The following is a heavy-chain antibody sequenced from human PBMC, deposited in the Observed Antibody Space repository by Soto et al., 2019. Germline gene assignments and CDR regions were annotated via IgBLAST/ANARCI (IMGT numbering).Heavy chain of an antibody. Sequence: QVQLVQSGAEVKKPGASVKISCKSSGYTFTSYYMHWVRQAPGQGLEWMGMINPSGGSTNYAQRFQGRVTMTRDTSTSTVYMDLSELRSEDTAVYYCARGFCTTTTCLVGDFWGQGTLVTVSS. CDR1: GYTFTSYY. D-gene: IGHD2-2*01. CDR2: INPSGGST. J-gene: IGHJ4*02. V-gene: IGHV1-46*01. CDR3: ARGFCTTTTCLVGDF.